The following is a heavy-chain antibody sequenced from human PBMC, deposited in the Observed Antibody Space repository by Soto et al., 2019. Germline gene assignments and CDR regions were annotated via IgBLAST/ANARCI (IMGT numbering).Heavy chain of an antibody. D-gene: IGHD3-22*01. CDR3: AKDLDYDSSGYYA. CDR1: GFTFSSYG. V-gene: IGHV3-30*18. CDR2: ISYDGSNK. Sequence: QVQLVESGGGVVQPGRSLRLSCAASGFTFSSYGMHWVRQAPGKGLEWVAVISYDGSNKYYADSVKGRFTISRDNSKNTLYLQMNSLRAEDTAVYYCAKDLDYDSSGYYAWGQGTLVTVSS. J-gene: IGHJ5*02.